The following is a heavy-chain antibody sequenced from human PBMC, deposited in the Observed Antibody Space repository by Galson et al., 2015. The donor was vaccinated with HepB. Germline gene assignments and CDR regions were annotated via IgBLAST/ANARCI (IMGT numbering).Heavy chain of an antibody. V-gene: IGHV3-48*01. Sequence: SLRLSCAASGFTFSDYSMNWVRQAPGKGLECVSSISTSSSTVYYAGSVKGRFTISRDNAQSSLYLQMNSLRGEDTAVYYCARDWDVWGKGTTVTVSS. CDR2: ISTSSSTV. CDR1: GFTFSDYS. J-gene: IGHJ6*04. CDR3: ARDWDV.